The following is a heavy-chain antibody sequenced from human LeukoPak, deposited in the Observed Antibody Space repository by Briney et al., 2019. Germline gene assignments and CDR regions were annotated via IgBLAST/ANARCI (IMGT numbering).Heavy chain of an antibody. Sequence: PSETLSLTCAVYGGSFSGYYWSWIRQPPGKGLEWIGEINHSGSANYNPSLKSRVTISVDTPKNQFSLQLSSVTAADTAVYYCASGLKAMVRGVTGYWGQGTLVTVSS. J-gene: IGHJ4*02. CDR2: INHSGSA. D-gene: IGHD3-10*01. CDR3: ASGLKAMVRGVTGY. CDR1: GGSFSGYY. V-gene: IGHV4-34*01.